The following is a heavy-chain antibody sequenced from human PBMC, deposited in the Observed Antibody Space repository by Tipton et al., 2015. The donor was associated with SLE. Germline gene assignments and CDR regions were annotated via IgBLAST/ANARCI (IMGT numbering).Heavy chain of an antibody. J-gene: IGHJ4*02. V-gene: IGHV4-39*01. CDR1: CGSIKSNNYY. Sequence: TLSLTCTVSCGSIKSNNYYWGWIRQPPGKGLEWIGSIYYSGDTHYNPSLQSRVTISVDTSKNQFSLNLNSVTAADTAIYFCARQVGDYDILTGYSKGYFDSWGQGTLVTVSS. CDR3: ARQVGDYDILTGYSKGYFDS. D-gene: IGHD3-9*01. CDR2: IYYSGDT.